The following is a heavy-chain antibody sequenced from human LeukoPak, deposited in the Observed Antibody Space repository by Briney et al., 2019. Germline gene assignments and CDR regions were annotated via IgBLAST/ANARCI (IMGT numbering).Heavy chain of an antibody. D-gene: IGHD3-22*01. J-gene: IGHJ4*02. CDR1: GFTFSSYA. Sequence: GGSLRLSCAASGFTFSSYAMSWVRQAPGKGLEWVSAISGSGGSTYYADSVKGRFTISRDNSKNTLYLQMNSLRAEDTAVYYCAKDFEVVSGVYHYDSSGYYFDYWGQGTLVTVSS. V-gene: IGHV3-23*01. CDR3: AKDFEVVSGVYHYDSSGYYFDY. CDR2: ISGSGGST.